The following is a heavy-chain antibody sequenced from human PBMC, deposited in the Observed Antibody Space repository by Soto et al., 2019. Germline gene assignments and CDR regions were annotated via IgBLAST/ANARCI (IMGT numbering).Heavy chain of an antibody. CDR1: GDSISSGEYY. V-gene: IGHV4-30-4*01. J-gene: IGHJ3*01. D-gene: IGHD3-22*01. CDR2: VFYKGNT. CDR3: ARRYYFDSRGYAAALDV. Sequence: QVHLQESGPGLVKPSQTLSLTCTVSGDSISSGEYYWAWIRQPHGKGLEWIGYVFYKGNTYYNPSLNSRLSIDVDTAKSQCSLRLSSVTAADTVVYYCARRYYFDSRGYAAALDVWGQGTNVIVSS.